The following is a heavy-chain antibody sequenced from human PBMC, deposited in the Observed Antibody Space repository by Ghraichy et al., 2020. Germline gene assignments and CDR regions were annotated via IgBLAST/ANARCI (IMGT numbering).Heavy chain of an antibody. D-gene: IGHD6-13*01. V-gene: IGHV4-39*01. J-gene: IGHJ4*02. CDR3: ARVLGYSNTWSHFDY. CDR2: IYYSGST. Sequence: SETLSLTCTVSGGSISSSSYYWGWIRQPPGKGLEWIGIIYYSGSTYYNPSLKSRVTISVDTSKNQFSLRLTSVSAADTAVYYCARVLGYSNTWSHFDYWGQGTLVTVSS. CDR1: GGSISSSSYY.